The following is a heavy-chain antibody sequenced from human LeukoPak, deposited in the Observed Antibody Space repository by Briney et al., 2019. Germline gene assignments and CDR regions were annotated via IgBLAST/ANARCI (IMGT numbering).Heavy chain of an antibody. V-gene: IGHV1-69-2*01. CDR2: VDPEDGET. Sequence: ASVKVSCKVSGYTLTDYYMHWVQQAPGKGLEWMGLVDPEDGETIYAEKFQGRVTITADTSTDTAYMELSSLRSEDTAVYYCATADCSSTSCYLDYWGQGTLVTVSS. J-gene: IGHJ4*02. CDR3: ATADCSSTSCYLDY. D-gene: IGHD2-2*01. CDR1: GYTLTDYY.